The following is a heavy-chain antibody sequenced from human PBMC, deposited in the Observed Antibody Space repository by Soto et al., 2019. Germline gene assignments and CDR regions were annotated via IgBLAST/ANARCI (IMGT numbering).Heavy chain of an antibody. D-gene: IGHD1-26*01. Sequence: AASVKVSCKASGGTFSSYAISWVRQAPGQGLEWMGGIIPIFGTANYAQKFQGRVTITADESTSTAYMELSSLRSEDTAVYYCARVQHRDQVGATNSDYWGQGNLVTVSS. V-gene: IGHV1-69*13. J-gene: IGHJ4*02. CDR2: IIPIFGTA. CDR3: ARVQHRDQVGATNSDY. CDR1: GGTFSSYA.